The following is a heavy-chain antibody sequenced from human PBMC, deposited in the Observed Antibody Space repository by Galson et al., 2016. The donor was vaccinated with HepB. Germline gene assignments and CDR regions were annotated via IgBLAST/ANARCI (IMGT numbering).Heavy chain of an antibody. Sequence: SVKVSCKASGYTFTTSGISWIRQAPGQGLEWMGWIGGNSGTTKFAQKFRGRVNLTTETSTSTAYMELRSLRSDDTAVYYCVRDPAIAVAGIYYWGQGTLVTVSS. CDR3: VRDPAIAVAGIYY. J-gene: IGHJ4*02. CDR2: IGGNSGTT. D-gene: IGHD6-19*01. CDR1: GYTFTTSG. V-gene: IGHV1-18*01.